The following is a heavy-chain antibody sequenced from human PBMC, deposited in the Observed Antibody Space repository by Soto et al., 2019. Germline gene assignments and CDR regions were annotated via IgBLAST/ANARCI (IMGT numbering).Heavy chain of an antibody. Sequence: QVQLVESGGGVVQPGRSLRLSCAASGFTFSSYGIHWVRQAPGKGLEWVAVISYDGSNKFYADSVKGRFTISRDNSKSTLYLQMNSLRAEDTAVYYCAKDSGTYWYFDLWGRGTLVTVSS. CDR2: ISYDGSNK. J-gene: IGHJ2*01. V-gene: IGHV3-30*18. D-gene: IGHD3-10*01. CDR3: AKDSGTYWYFDL. CDR1: GFTFSSYG.